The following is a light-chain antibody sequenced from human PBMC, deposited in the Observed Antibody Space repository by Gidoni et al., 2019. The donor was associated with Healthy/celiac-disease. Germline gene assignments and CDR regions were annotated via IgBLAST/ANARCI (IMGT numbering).Light chain of an antibody. Sequence: SYELTQPPSVSVSPGQTASITCSGDTLGDKYACWYQQKPGPSPVLVIYKDSKRPSGIPERFSGSNSGNTATLTISGTQAMDEADYYCQAWDSSTAVFGGGTKLTVL. CDR2: KDS. V-gene: IGLV3-1*01. CDR1: TLGDKY. J-gene: IGLJ2*01. CDR3: QAWDSSTAV.